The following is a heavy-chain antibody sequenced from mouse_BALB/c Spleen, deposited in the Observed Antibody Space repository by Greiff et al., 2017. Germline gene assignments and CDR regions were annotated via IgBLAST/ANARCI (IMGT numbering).Heavy chain of an antibody. Sequence: EVKLQESGPSLVKPSQTLSLTCSVTGDSITSGYWNWIRKFPGNKLEYMGYISYSGSTYYNPSLKSRISITRDTSKNQYYLQLNSVTTEDTATYYYARGTTVVDWYFDVWGAGTTVTVSS. CDR2: ISYSGST. D-gene: IGHD1-1*01. CDR1: GDSITSGY. J-gene: IGHJ1*01. CDR3: ARGTTVVDWYFDV. V-gene: IGHV3-8*02.